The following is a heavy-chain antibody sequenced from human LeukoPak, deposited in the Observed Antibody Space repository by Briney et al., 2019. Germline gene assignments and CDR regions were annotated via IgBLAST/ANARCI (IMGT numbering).Heavy chain of an antibody. V-gene: IGHV3-48*01. Sequence: GGSLRLSCAASGFTFSNYNIQWVRQAPGKGLEWVSFTTATSTTTFYADPVKGRFTISRDNAKSSLYLQMDGLRAEDTAVNYCARIHPPGYYFYSMDVWGRGTTVTVSS. CDR3: ARIHPPGYYFYSMDV. CDR1: GFTFSNYN. D-gene: IGHD1-1*01. J-gene: IGHJ6*03. CDR2: TTATSTTT.